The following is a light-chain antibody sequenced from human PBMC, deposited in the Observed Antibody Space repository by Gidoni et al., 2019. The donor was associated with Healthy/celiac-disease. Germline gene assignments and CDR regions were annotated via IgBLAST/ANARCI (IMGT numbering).Light chain of an antibody. CDR1: SGSIASNY. J-gene: IGLJ3*02. Sequence: NFMLTHPHSASVSPGKTVTLSSTGSSGSIASNYVQWYQQRPGSAPTTVIYEDNQRPSGVPDRFSGSIDSSSNSASLTISGLKTEDEADYYCQSYDSSNQGVFGGGTKLTVL. CDR3: QSYDSSNQGV. CDR2: EDN. V-gene: IGLV6-57*02.